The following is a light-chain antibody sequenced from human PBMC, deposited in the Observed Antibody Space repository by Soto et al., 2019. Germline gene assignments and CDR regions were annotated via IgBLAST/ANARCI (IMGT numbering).Light chain of an antibody. J-gene: IGKJ2*01. V-gene: IGKV1-5*03. Sequence: DIQVTQSPSILSAYVGDRVTITCRASQSIGASLAWFQQKLGKAPKLLIYKASILESGVPSRFSGSGSGAEFTLTINSLQPDDFATYFCQHYDSYSYNFGQGTKLEIK. CDR3: QHYDSYSYN. CDR1: QSIGAS. CDR2: KAS.